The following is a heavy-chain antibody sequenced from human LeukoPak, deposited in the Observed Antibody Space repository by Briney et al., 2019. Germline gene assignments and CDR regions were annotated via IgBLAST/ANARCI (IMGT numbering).Heavy chain of an antibody. Sequence: PSETLSLTCTVSGVSISSSNSYWGWIRQPPGKGLEWIGSIYYSGNTYYNASLKSQVSISIDTSKNQFSLKLSSVTAADTAVYYCARGKYYRLLWFGEPHNWFDPWGQGTLVTVSS. CDR3: ARGKYYRLLWFGEPHNWFDP. CDR2: IYYSGNT. V-gene: IGHV4-39*01. CDR1: GVSISSSNSY. D-gene: IGHD3-10*01. J-gene: IGHJ5*02.